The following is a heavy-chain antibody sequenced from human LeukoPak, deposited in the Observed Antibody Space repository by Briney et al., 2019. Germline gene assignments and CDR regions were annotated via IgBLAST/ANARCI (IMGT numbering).Heavy chain of an antibody. Sequence: GGSLRLSCAASGFTFSSYAMSWVRQAPGKGLEWVSAISGSGGSTYYADSVKGRFTISRDNSKNTLYLQMNSLRAEDTAVYYCAKAPSPFLVATNPLDYWGQGTLVTVSS. J-gene: IGHJ4*02. CDR1: GFTFSSYA. CDR3: AKAPSPFLVATNPLDY. V-gene: IGHV3-23*01. CDR2: ISGSGGST. D-gene: IGHD5-12*01.